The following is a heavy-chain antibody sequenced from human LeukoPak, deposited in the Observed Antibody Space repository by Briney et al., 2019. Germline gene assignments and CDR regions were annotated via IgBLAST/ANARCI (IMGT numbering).Heavy chain of an antibody. V-gene: IGHV4-39*01. CDR2: IYYSGST. CDR3: ARLNYAPLQIDY. D-gene: IGHD2-2*01. CDR1: GGSISTNTYY. Sequence: PSETLSLTCTVSGGSISTNTYYWGWIRQPPGKGLEWIGSIYYSGSTYYNPSLKSRVTISVDTSKNQFSLKLSSVTAADTAVYYCARLNYAPLQIDYWGQGTLVTVSS. J-gene: IGHJ4*02.